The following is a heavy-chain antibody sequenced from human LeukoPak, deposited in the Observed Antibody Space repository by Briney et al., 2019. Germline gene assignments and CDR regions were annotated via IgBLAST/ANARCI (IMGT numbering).Heavy chain of an antibody. CDR3: ATDSYVSGSYYRLFY. V-gene: IGHV3-21*01. CDR2: ISSSTSYI. J-gene: IGHJ4*02. CDR1: GLTFSSYS. D-gene: IGHD3-10*01. Sequence: GGSLRLSCAASGLTFSSYSMNWVRQAPGKGLEWVSSISSSTSYIYYADSVKGRFTISRDNAKNTLYLQMNNLRAEDTAIYYCATDSYVSGSYYRLFYWGQGTLVTVSS.